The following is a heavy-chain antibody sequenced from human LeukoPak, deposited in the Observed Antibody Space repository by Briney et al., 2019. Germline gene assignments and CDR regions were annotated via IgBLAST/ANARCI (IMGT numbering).Heavy chain of an antibody. V-gene: IGHV3-30-3*01. CDR1: GFTFSSCA. CDR2: ISCDGSNK. D-gene: IGHD3-10*01. J-gene: IGHJ2*01. Sequence: GGSLRLSCAASGFTFSSCAMHWVRQAPGKGLEWVAVISCDGSNKYYADSVKGRFTVSRDKSKNTLYLQMNSLRADDTAVYYCARDTYYYGSGGYYQSWYFDLWGRGTLVTVSS. CDR3: ARDTYYYGSGGYYQSWYFDL.